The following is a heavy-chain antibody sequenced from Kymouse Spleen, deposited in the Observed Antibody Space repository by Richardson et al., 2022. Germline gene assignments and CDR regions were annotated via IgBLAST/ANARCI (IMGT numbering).Heavy chain of an antibody. CDR1: GGSFSGYY. V-gene: IGHV4-34*01. CDR2: INHSGST. D-gene: IGHD6-19*01. CDR3: ARGSGQWQYFDY. Sequence: QVQLQQWGAGLLKPSETLSLTCAVYGGSFSGYYWSWIRQPPGKGLEWIGEINHSGSTNYNPSLKSRVTISVDTSKNQFSLKLSSVTAADTAVYYCARGSGQWQYFDYWGQGTLVTVSS. J-gene: IGHJ4*02.